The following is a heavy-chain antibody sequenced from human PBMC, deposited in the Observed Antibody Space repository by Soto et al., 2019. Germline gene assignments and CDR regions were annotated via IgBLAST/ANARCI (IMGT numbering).Heavy chain of an antibody. D-gene: IGHD3-10*01. V-gene: IGHV4-59*08. CDR2: IYYSGST. J-gene: IGHJ6*02. CDR3: ARSPQGVDYYYYGMDV. Sequence: PSETLSLTCTVSGGSISSYYWSWIRQPPGKGLEWIGYIYYSGSTHYNPSLKSRVTISVDTSKNQFSLKLSSVAAADTAVYYCARSPQGVDYYYYGMDVWGQGTTVTVSS. CDR1: GGSISSYY.